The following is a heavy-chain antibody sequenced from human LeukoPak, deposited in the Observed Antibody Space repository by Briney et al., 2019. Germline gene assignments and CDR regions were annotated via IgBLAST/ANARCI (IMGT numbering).Heavy chain of an antibody. CDR1: GFTFSSYA. D-gene: IGHD3-10*01. J-gene: IGHJ3*02. V-gene: IGHV3-64*01. CDR3: ARNYYGSGTHAFDI. CDR2: ISSNGGST. Sequence: GGSLRLSCAASGFTFSSYAMHWVRQAPGKGLEYVSAISSNGGSTYYANSVKGRFTISRDNSKNTLYLQMGSLRAEDMAVYCCARNYYGSGTHAFDIWGQGTMVTVSS.